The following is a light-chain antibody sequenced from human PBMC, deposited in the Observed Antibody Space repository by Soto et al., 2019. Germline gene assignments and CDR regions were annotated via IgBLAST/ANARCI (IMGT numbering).Light chain of an antibody. V-gene: IGKV1-33*01. CDR1: QDINIY. CDR2: DAS. CDR3: QQYDILPIT. Sequence: DIQMTQSPSSLFASVGDRVTITCQANQDINIYLNWYQQKPGKAPNLLIYDASNLEIGVPSRFSGSGSGTHFTFTISSLQTEDIGTYYCQQYDILPITFGRGTRLET. J-gene: IGKJ5*01.